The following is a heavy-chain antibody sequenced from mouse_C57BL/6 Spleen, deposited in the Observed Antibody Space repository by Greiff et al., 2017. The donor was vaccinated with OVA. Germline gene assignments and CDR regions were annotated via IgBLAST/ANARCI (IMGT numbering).Heavy chain of an antibody. CDR1: GYSFTGYY. J-gene: IGHJ4*01. CDR2: INPSTGGT. V-gene: IGHV1-42*01. CDR3: ARGGSAGTEYAMDY. D-gene: IGHD4-1*01. Sequence: VHVKQSGPELVKPGASVKISCKASGYSFTGYYMNWVKQSPEKSLEWIGEINPSTGGTTYNQKFKAKATLTVDKSSSTAYMQLKSLTSEDSAVYYCARGGSAGTEYAMDYWGQGTSVTVSS.